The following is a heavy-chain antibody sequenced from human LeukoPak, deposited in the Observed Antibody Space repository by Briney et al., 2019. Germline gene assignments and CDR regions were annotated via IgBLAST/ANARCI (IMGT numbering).Heavy chain of an antibody. CDR1: GFTFSSYA. J-gene: IGHJ4*02. CDR2: ISCDGSNK. D-gene: IGHD2-2*01. V-gene: IGHV3-30-3*01. Sequence: GRSLRLSCAASGFTFSSYAMHWVRQAPGKGLEWVAVISCDGSNKYYADSVKGRFTISRDNSKNTLYLQMNSLRAEDTAVYYCARGCSSTSCYAKFGYWGQGTLVTVS. CDR3: ARGCSSTSCYAKFGY.